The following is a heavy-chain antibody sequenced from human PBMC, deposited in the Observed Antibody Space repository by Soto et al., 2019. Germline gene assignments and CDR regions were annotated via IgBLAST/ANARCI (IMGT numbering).Heavy chain of an antibody. J-gene: IGHJ5*02. CDR1: GFTFSSYA. Sequence: EVQLLESGGGLVQPGGSLRLSCAASGFTFSSYAMSWVRQAPGKGLEWVSAMSGSGGSTYYADSVKGRFTISRDNSKNTLYLQMNSLTAEDTAGYYCAKVIAAAGTGYWFDPCGQGTLVTVSS. V-gene: IGHV3-23*01. CDR2: MSGSGGST. D-gene: IGHD6-13*01. CDR3: AKVIAAAGTGYWFDP.